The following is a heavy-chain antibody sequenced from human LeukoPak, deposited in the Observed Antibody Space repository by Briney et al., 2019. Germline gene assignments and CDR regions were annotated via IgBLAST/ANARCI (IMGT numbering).Heavy chain of an antibody. Sequence: PGGSLRLSCAASGFTFSSYSMNWVRQAPGKGLAWVSRINIDGSDTYYADSVKGRFTISRDNAKNSLYLQMNSLRAEDTAVYYCARVGTGEMATIRFPDIDYWGQGTLVTVSS. CDR3: ARVGTGEMATIRFPDIDY. J-gene: IGHJ4*02. CDR2: INIDGSDT. V-gene: IGHV3-21*01. D-gene: IGHD5-24*01. CDR1: GFTFSSYS.